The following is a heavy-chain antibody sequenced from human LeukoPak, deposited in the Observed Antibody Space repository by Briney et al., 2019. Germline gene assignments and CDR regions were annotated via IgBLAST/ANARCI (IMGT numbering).Heavy chain of an antibody. Sequence: GGSLRLSCAASGFTFSSYGMLWVRQAPGKGLEWVAVIWYDGSNKYYADSVKGRFTISRDNSKNTLYLQMNSLRAEDTALYYCAKDVNRGAFDIWGQGTMVTVSS. CDR2: IWYDGSNK. V-gene: IGHV3-33*06. J-gene: IGHJ3*02. CDR3: AKDVNRGAFDI. CDR1: GFTFSSYG. D-gene: IGHD1-14*01.